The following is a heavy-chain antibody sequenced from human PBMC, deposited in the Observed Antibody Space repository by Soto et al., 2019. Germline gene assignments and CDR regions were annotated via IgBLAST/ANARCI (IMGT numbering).Heavy chain of an antibody. CDR2: IYYSGST. Sequence: SETLSLTCAVYGGSFSGYYWSWIRQPPGKGLEWIGYIYYSGSTNYNPSLKSRVTISVDTSKNQFSLKLSSVTAADTAVYYCARELPTTIFGVPPGGQLNWFDPWGEGP. CDR1: GGSFSGYY. CDR3: ARELPTTIFGVPPGGQLNWFDP. V-gene: IGHV4-59*01. D-gene: IGHD3-3*01. J-gene: IGHJ5*02.